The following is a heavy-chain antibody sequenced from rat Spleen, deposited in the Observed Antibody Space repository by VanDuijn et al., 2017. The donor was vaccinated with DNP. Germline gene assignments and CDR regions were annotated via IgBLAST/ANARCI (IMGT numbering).Heavy chain of an antibody. V-gene: IGHV5-7*01. J-gene: IGHJ2*01. Sequence: EVQLVESGGGLVQPGRSLKLSCAASGFTFSDYNMAWVRQTPTKGLEWVATIHYDGSSSYYRVSVNGRCTISKDSSTSTLYLQVDSLRSEDSDTYYCTRHRPYNNFFDFWGQGFMVTVSS. CDR1: GFTFSDYN. CDR3: TRHRPYNNFFDF. D-gene: IGHD1-10*01. CDR2: IHYDGSSS.